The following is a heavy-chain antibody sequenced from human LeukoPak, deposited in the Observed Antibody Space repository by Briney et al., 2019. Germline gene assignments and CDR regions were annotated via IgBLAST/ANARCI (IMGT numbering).Heavy chain of an antibody. D-gene: IGHD5-18*01. V-gene: IGHV1-24*01. CDR3: ATSVDTAMVDFDY. CDR2: FDPEDGET. CDR1: GYTLTELS. Sequence: ASVEVSCKVSGYTLTELSMHWVRQAPGKGLGWMGGFDPEDGETIYAQKFQGRVTMTEDTSTDTAYMELSSLRSEDTAVYYCATSVDTAMVDFDYWGQGTLVTVSS. J-gene: IGHJ4*02.